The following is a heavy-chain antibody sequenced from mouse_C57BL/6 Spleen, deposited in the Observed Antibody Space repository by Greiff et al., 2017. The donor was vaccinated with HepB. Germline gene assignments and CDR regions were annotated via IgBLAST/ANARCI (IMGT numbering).Heavy chain of an antibody. CDR3: ARRDPHYYAMDY. CDR2: IYPGDGDT. CDR1: GYAFSSSW. D-gene: IGHD3-3*01. Sequence: QVQLQQSGPELVKPGASVKISCKASGYAFSSSWMNWVKQRPGKGLEWIGRIYPGDGDTNYNGKFKGKATLTADKTSITAYMQLSSLTSEDSAVYFCARRDPHYYAMDYWGQGTSVTVSS. V-gene: IGHV1-82*01. J-gene: IGHJ4*01.